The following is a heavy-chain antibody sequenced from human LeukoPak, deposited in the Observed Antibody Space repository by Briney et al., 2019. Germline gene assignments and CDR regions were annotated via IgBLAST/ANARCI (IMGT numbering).Heavy chain of an antibody. CDR2: LSKSGNT. Sequence: SETLSLTCTVSGGSISSYYWSWIRLPPGKGLEWIGYLSKSGNTNYSPSLKSRVTIFGDTSKNQFFLKLSSVTAADTAVYYCARRTSWSGHFDYWGQGNLVTVSS. CDR3: ARRTSWSGHFDY. D-gene: IGHD2-2*01. J-gene: IGHJ4*02. V-gene: IGHV4-59*01. CDR1: GGSISSYY.